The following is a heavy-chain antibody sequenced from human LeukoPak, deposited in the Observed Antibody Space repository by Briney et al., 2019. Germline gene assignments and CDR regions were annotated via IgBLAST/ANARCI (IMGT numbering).Heavy chain of an antibody. Sequence: GGSLRLSCAASGFTVSSNYMSWVRQAPGKGLEWVAVIYSGGSTYYADSVTGRFTISRDNSKHTLYLQMNRLRAEDTAVYYCARDRIVVATAIPLGYWGQGTLVTVSS. D-gene: IGHD2-21*02. CDR2: IYSGGST. CDR3: ARDRIVVATAIPLGY. J-gene: IGHJ4*02. CDR1: GFTVSSNY. V-gene: IGHV3-66*02.